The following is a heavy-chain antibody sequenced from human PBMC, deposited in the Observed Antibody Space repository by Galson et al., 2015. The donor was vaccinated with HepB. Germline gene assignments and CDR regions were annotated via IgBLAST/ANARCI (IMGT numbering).Heavy chain of an antibody. Sequence: SLRLSCAASGFTFSSYSMNWVRQAPGKGLEWVSYISSSSSTIYYADSVKGRFTISRDNAKNTLYLQMNSLRAEDTAVYYCARDQAARPDHYYYYYYMDVWGKGTTVTVSS. J-gene: IGHJ6*03. CDR3: ARDQAARPDHYYYYYYMDV. D-gene: IGHD6-6*01. CDR1: GFTFSSYS. CDR2: ISSSSSTI. V-gene: IGHV3-48*01.